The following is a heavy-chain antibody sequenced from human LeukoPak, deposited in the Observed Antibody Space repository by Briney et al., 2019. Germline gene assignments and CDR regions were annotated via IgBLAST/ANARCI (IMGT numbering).Heavy chain of an antibody. J-gene: IGHJ4*02. CDR3: ARDYSGSGSYYNVFDY. CDR1: GFTFSSYS. Sequence: GGSLRLSCAASGFTFSSYSMNWVRQAPGKGLEWVSSISSSSSYIYYADSVKGRFTISRDNAKNSLYLQMNSLRAEDTAAYYCARDYSGSGSYYNVFDYWGQGTLVTVSS. CDR2: ISSSSSYI. D-gene: IGHD3-10*01. V-gene: IGHV3-21*01.